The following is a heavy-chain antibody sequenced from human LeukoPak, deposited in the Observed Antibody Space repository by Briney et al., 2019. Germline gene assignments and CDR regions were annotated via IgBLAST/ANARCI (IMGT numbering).Heavy chain of an antibody. V-gene: IGHV3-23*01. D-gene: IGHD2-2*01. CDR3: AKDPYGTRYFDY. CDR1: GFTFNTEA. J-gene: IGHJ4*02. Sequence: PGGSLRLSCTASGFTFNTEAMTWVRQAPGKGLEWVSTISDSGGTTYYTDSVKGRFTISRDNSKKIVSLQMSSLRAEDTAVYYCAKDPYGTRYFDYWGQGTLVTVSS. CDR2: ISDSGGTT.